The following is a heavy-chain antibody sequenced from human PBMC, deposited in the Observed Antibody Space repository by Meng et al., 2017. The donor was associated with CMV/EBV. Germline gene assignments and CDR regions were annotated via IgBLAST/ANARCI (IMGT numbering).Heavy chain of an antibody. Sequence: SETLSLTCTVSGGSVSSGSYYWSWIRQPPGKGLEWIGYIYYSGSTNYNPSLKSRVTISVDTSKNQFSLKLSSVTAADTAVYYCARKAQDCSSTSCYPFDIWGQGTMVTVSS. CDR2: IYYSGST. V-gene: IGHV4-61*01. D-gene: IGHD2-2*01. CDR1: GGSVSSGSYY. J-gene: IGHJ3*02. CDR3: ARKAQDCSSTSCYPFDI.